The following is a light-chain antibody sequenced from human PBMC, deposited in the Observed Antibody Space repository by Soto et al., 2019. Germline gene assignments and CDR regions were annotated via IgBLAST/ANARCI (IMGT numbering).Light chain of an antibody. J-gene: IGKJ4*01. CDR2: AAP. CDR1: QGMSSY. Sequence: DIQLTQSPSFLSASVGDRVTITCRASQGMSSYLAWYQQKPGKAPKLLIYAAPTLQSGVPSSFRGSGSGTEFTHTISSLQPEDFATYYCQQLNSYLLTFGGGTKVEIK. V-gene: IGKV1-9*01. CDR3: QQLNSYLLT.